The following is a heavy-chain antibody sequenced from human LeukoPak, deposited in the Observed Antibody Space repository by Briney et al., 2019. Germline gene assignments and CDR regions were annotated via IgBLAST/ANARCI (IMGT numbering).Heavy chain of an antibody. J-gene: IGHJ4*02. V-gene: IGHV3-23*01. CDR1: GLTFSSYA. Sequence: PGGSLRLSCAASGLTFSSYAMSWVRQAPGKGLEWVSAISGSGGSTYYADSVKGRFTISRDNSKNTLYLQMNSLRAEDTAVYYCAKGGLPHYYDSSGYFMADYWGQGTLVTVSS. CDR3: AKGGLPHYYDSSGYFMADY. CDR2: ISGSGGST. D-gene: IGHD3-22*01.